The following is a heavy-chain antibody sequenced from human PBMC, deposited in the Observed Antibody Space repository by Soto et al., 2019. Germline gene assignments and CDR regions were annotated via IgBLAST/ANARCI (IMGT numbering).Heavy chain of an antibody. CDR3: ARDDHFEYSSSLPFDY. D-gene: IGHD6-6*01. Sequence: GASVKVSCKVSGYTLTELSMHWVRQAPGKGLEWMGGFDPEDGETIYAQKFQGRVTITEDTSTDTAYMELSSLRSEDTAVYYCARDDHFEYSSSLPFDYWGQGTLVTVSS. CDR1: GYTLTELS. V-gene: IGHV1-24*01. CDR2: FDPEDGET. J-gene: IGHJ4*02.